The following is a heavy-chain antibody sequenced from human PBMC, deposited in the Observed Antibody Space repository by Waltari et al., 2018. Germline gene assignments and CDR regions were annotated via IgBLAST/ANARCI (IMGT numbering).Heavy chain of an antibody. CDR1: GGSISSYY. Sequence: QVQLQESGPGLVKPSETLSLTCTVSGGSISSYYWSWIRQPPGKGLEWIGYIYYSGSTNYHPSLKSRVTISVGTAKYQFSLKLSSVTAADTAVYYCARGVVAVAGFDYWGQGTLVTVSS. J-gene: IGHJ4*02. D-gene: IGHD6-19*01. V-gene: IGHV4-59*01. CDR3: ARGVVAVAGFDY. CDR2: IYYSGST.